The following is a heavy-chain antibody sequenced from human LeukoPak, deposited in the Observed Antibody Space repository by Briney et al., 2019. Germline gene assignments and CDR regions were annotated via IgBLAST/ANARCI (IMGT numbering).Heavy chain of an antibody. Sequence: GRSLRLSCAASGFTFSSYSMNWVRQAPGKGLEWVSYISSSSSTIYYADSVKGRFTISRDNAKNSLYLQMNSLRDEDTAVYYCARESIMITFGGVIVPWYGMDVWGQGTTVTVSS. J-gene: IGHJ6*02. D-gene: IGHD3-16*02. V-gene: IGHV3-48*02. CDR3: ARESIMITFGGVIVPWYGMDV. CDR2: ISSSSSTI. CDR1: GFTFSSYS.